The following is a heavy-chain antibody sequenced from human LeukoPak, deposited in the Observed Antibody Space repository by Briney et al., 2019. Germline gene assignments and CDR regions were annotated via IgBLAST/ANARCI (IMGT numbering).Heavy chain of an antibody. J-gene: IGHJ4*02. CDR3: ARVGRITMVRGVLYYFDY. D-gene: IGHD3-10*01. CDR2: INHSGST. Sequence: SETLSLTCTVSGGSISSYYWSWIRQPPGKGLEWIGEINHSGSTNYNPSLKSRVTISVDTSKNQFSLKLSSVTAADTAVYYCARVGRITMVRGVLYYFDYWGQGTLVTVSS. V-gene: IGHV4-34*01. CDR1: GGSISSYY.